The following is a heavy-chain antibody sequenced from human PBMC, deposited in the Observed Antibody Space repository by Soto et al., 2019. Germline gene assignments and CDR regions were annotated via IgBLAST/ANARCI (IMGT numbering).Heavy chain of an antibody. CDR3: ARLVFHCLRGSCDDYSFYGWTS. D-gene: IGHD2-15*01. V-gene: IGHV4-39*01. CDR1: GGSISSTDHY. J-gene: IGHJ6*02. CDR2: IYFAGST. Sequence: HLQLQESGPGLVKASETLSLTCTVSGGSISSTDHYWGWVRQPPGKGLEWLGSIYFAGSTFHNPALKSRAPISVDTPRNQSSLRLTTVTASDTAVYYCARLVFHCLRGSCDDYSFYGWTSGAKGPRSPSP.